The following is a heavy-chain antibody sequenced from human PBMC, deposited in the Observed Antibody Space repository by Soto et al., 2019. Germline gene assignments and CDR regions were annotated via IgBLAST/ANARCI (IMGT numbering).Heavy chain of an antibody. CDR2: ISYDGSNK. V-gene: IGHV3-30*18. D-gene: IGHD3-3*01. J-gene: IGHJ4*02. CDR3: AKQAYDFWSGYYAYFDY. Sequence: QVQLVESGGGVVQPGRSLRLSCAASGFTFSSYGMHWVRQAPGKGLEWVAVISYDGSNKYYADSVKGRFTISRDNSKNTLYLQMNSLRAEDTAVHYCAKQAYDFWSGYYAYFDYWGQGTLVTVSS. CDR1: GFTFSSYG.